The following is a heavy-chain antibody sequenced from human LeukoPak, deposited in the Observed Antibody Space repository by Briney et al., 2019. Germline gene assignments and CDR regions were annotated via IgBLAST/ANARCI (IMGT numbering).Heavy chain of an antibody. CDR2: ISYDGSNK. V-gene: IGHV3-30*03. CDR1: GFTFSSYG. CDR3: ARDDYYGSGSYYRCFDY. D-gene: IGHD3-10*01. Sequence: GRSLRLSCAASGFTFSSYGMHWVRQAPGKGLEWVAVISYDGSNKYYADSVKGRFTISRDNSKNTLYLQMNSLRAEDTAVYYCARDDYYGSGSYYRCFDYWGQGTLVTVSS. J-gene: IGHJ4*02.